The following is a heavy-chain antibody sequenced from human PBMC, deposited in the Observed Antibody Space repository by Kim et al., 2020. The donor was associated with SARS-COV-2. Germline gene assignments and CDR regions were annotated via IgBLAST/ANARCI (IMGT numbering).Heavy chain of an antibody. CDR3: ASVGGGWRITFDY. V-gene: IGHV3-30*01. D-gene: IGHD1-20*01. Sequence: YADSVKGRLTISRDNSKNTLYLQMNSLRAEDTAVYYGASVGGGWRITFDYWGQGTLVTVSS. J-gene: IGHJ4*02.